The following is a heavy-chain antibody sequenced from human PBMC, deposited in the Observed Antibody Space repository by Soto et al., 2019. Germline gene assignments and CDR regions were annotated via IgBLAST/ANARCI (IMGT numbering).Heavy chain of an antibody. CDR3: VKDRYVDY. V-gene: IGHV3-64D*06. CDR2: ISSNGGST. J-gene: IGHJ4*02. CDR1: GFTFSSYA. Sequence: TRGSLRLSCSVFGFTFSSYAMHWVRQAPGKGLQYVSSISSNGGSTYYADSVKGRFTISRDNSKNTLYLQMSSLRVEDTALYYCVKDRYVDYWGQGALVTVSS.